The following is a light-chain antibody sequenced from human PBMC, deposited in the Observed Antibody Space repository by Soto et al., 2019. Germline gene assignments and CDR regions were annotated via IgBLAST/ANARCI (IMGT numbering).Light chain of an antibody. V-gene: IGLV2-14*01. J-gene: IGLJ3*02. CDR2: EVS. CDR3: SSYTSSTTWV. CDR1: STDVGAYNY. Sequence: QSALTQPASVSGSPGQSITISCTGTSTDVGAYNYVSWYQQHPGKAPKLMIYEVSYRPSGVSDRFSGSRSGNTASLTISGLQAEHESDYYCSSYTSSTTWVFGGGTKLTVL.